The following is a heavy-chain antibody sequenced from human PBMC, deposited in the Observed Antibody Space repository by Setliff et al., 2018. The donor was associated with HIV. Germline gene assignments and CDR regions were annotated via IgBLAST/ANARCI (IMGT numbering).Heavy chain of an antibody. J-gene: IGHJ3*02. Sequence: GESLKISCKASGYSFSSYSIAWVRQLPGKGLEWIGVIYPSDSDTRYSPSFKGQVTISADKSINTAYLQWSGLRASDTAMYYCAKGGGLSFRYHDWFVKIWGQGTLVTVSS. CDR1: GYSFSSYS. CDR3: AKGGGLSFRYHDWFVKI. CDR2: IYPSDSDT. V-gene: IGHV5-51*01. D-gene: IGHD3-9*01.